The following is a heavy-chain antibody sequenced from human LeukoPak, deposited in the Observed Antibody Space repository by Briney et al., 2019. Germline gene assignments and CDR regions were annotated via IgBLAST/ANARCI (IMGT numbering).Heavy chain of an antibody. D-gene: IGHD3-10*01. CDR3: ARGRGLDY. J-gene: IGHJ4*02. CDR2: IKQDGSEK. Sequence: PWGSLRLSCATSGFTFSSYWMTWVRRAPGKGLEWVANIKQDGSEKYYVYSVKGRFTISRDNAKNSLYLQMNSLRAEDTAVYYCARGRGLDYWGQGTLVTVSS. CDR1: GFTFSSYW. V-gene: IGHV3-7*01.